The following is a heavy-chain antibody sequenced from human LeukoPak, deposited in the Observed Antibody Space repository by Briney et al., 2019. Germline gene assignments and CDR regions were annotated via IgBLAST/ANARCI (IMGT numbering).Heavy chain of an antibody. CDR1: GFTFDDYA. J-gene: IGHJ3*02. D-gene: IGHD3-10*01. V-gene: IGHV3-9*01. Sequence: GGSLRLSCAASGFTFDDYAMHWVRQAPGKGLEWVSGINWNSGSIDYADSVKGRFTISRDNAKNSLYLQMNSLRAEDTALYYCAKGVRITMVRGAFDIWGQGTMVTVSS. CDR2: INWNSGSI. CDR3: AKGVRITMVRGAFDI.